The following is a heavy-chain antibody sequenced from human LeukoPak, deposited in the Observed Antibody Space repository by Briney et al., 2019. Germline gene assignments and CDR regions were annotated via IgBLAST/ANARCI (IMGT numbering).Heavy chain of an antibody. CDR2: IKQDGTEK. V-gene: IGHV3-7*01. Sequence: GGSLRLSCAASGFTFSLYWMSWVRQAPGKGLEWVANIKQDGTEKYYVDSVKGRFTISRDNANNSLYLQMNSLRAEDTAVYYCARAHSGSSSWYTSWFDPWGQGTLVTVSS. CDR3: ARAHSGSSSWYTSWFDP. J-gene: IGHJ5*02. CDR1: GFTFSLYW. D-gene: IGHD6-13*01.